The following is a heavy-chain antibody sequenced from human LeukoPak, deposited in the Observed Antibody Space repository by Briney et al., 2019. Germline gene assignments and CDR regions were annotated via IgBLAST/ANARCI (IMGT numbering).Heavy chain of an antibody. J-gene: IGHJ4*02. CDR3: ARGGISAADIDY. V-gene: IGHV3-33*01. CDR1: RFIFSTYG. Sequence: GGSLRLSCAASRFIFSTYGVHCVRQAPGKGLEWVAAIWNDGSNKYYADSVKGRFTISRDISKNTLHLQMNSLRAEDTAIYYCARGGISAADIDYWGQGTLVTVSS. CDR2: IWNDGSNK. D-gene: IGHD6-13*01.